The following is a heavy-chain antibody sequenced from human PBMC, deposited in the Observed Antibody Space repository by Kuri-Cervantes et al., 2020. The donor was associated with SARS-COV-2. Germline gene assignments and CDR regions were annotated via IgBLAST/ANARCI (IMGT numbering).Heavy chain of an antibody. J-gene: IGHJ4*02. CDR1: GGSISSYY. Sequence: SETLSLTCTVSGGSISSYYWSWIRQPPGKGLEWIGYIYYSGSTNYNPSLKSRVTISVDTSKNQFSLKLSSVTAADTAVYYCARAGGITFGGVISHWGQGTLVPSPQ. CDR3: ARAGGITFGGVISH. V-gene: IGHV4-59*01. D-gene: IGHD3-16*01. CDR2: IYYSGST.